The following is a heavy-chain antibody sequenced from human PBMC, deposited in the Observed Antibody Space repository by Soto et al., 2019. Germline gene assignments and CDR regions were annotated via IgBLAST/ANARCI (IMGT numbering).Heavy chain of an antibody. CDR1: GGSFSGYY. V-gene: IGHV4-34*01. J-gene: IGHJ6*03. CDR2: INHSGST. CDR3: ARGGARLYYHYFMDF. D-gene: IGHD6-6*01. Sequence: SGTLSLTCAVYGGSFSGYYWSWIRQPPGKGLEWIGEINHSGSTNYNPSLKSRVTISVDTSKNQFSLKLSSVTAADTAVYYCARGGARLYYHYFMDFWGKGSTVIVSS.